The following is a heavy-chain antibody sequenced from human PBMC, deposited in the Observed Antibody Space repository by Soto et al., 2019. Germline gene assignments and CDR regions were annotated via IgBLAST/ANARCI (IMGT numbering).Heavy chain of an antibody. Sequence: ASETLALTCTVCGGSISSLGYYWSWIRQPPGKGLEWIGYIYYSGSTCYNPSLKSRVTISVDTSKNQFSLKLSSVTAADTAVYYCARDAGSSGYYYVYWGQGTLVTVSS. CDR3: ARDAGSSGYYYVY. CDR2: IYYSGST. V-gene: IGHV4-30-4*01. J-gene: IGHJ4*02. D-gene: IGHD3-22*01. CDR1: GGSISSLGYY.